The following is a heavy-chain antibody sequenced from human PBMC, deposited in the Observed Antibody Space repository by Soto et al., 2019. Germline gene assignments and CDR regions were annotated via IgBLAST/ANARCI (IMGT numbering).Heavy chain of an antibody. Sequence: SVKVSCKASGGTFSSYAISWVRQAPGQGLEWMGGIIPICGTANYAQKFQGRVTITTDASTSTAYMELSSLRSEDTAVYYCARGLAVAGAFDIWGQGTMVTVSS. CDR3: ARGLAVAGAFDI. D-gene: IGHD6-19*01. CDR1: GGTFSSYA. V-gene: IGHV1-69*05. J-gene: IGHJ3*02. CDR2: IIPICGTA.